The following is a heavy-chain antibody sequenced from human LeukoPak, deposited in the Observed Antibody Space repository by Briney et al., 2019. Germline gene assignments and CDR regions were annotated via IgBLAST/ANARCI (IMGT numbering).Heavy chain of an antibody. J-gene: IGHJ4*02. Sequence: GGSLRLSCAASGFTFSNNGMHWVRQAPGKGLEWVAFIRYDGSYKYYADSVKGRFTISRDNSKNTLYLQMNSLRAEDTAVYYCAKADRRSDLPYYFDYWGQGTLVTVSS. CDR1: GFTFSNNG. CDR3: AKADRRSDLPYYFDY. V-gene: IGHV3-30*02. CDR2: IRYDGSYK.